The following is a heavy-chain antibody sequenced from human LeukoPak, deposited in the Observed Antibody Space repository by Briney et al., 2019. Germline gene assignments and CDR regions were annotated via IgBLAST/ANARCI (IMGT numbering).Heavy chain of an antibody. CDR3: AMVQFERVVVISGQFDY. V-gene: IGHV3-23*01. CDR2: ISGSGGST. Sequence: PGGSLRLSCAASGFTFSSYGMSWVRQAPGKGLEWVSAISGSGGSTYYADSVKGRFTISRDNSKHTLYLQMNSLRAEDTAVYYCAMVQFERVVVISGQFDYWGQGTLVTVSS. CDR1: GFTFSSYG. J-gene: IGHJ4*02. D-gene: IGHD3-22*01.